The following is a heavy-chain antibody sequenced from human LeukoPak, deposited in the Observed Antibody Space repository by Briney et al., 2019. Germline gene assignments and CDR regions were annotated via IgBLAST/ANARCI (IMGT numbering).Heavy chain of an antibody. V-gene: IGHV4-39*02. CDR2: IYYSGST. Sequence: SETLSLTCTVSGGSISSSSYYWGWSRQPPGKGLEWIGSIYYSGSTYYNPSLKSRVTISVDTSKNQFSLKLSSVTAADTAVYYCARDLWFGEYNWFDPWGQGTLVTVSS. CDR1: GGSISSSSYY. D-gene: IGHD3-10*01. J-gene: IGHJ5*02. CDR3: ARDLWFGEYNWFDP.